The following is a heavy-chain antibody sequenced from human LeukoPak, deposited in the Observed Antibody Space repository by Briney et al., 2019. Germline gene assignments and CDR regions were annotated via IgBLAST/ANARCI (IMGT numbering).Heavy chain of an antibody. CDR2: ISSSSSTI. V-gene: IGHV3-48*01. J-gene: IGHJ4*02. CDR3: ARVRYGSAPKPDY. Sequence: PGGSLRLSCAASGFTFSSYSMNWVRQAPGKGLEWVSYISSSSSTIYYADSVKGRFTISRDNAKNSLYLQMNSLRAEDTAVYYCARVRYGSAPKPDYWGQGTLVTVSS. CDR1: GFTFSSYS. D-gene: IGHD3-10*01.